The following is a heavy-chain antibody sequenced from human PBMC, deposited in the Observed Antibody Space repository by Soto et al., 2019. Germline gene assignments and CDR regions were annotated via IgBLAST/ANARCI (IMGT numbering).Heavy chain of an antibody. D-gene: IGHD2-2*01. V-gene: IGHV4-59*08. CDR1: GGNISSYD. J-gene: IGHJ6*03. CDR3: ARYCSSTSCYDDDYYYYYMDV. Sequence: PLVPLCLTCTVSGGNISSYDWRLIRPPPGKGLESIGYIYYSGSTSYNPSLKSRATISVDTSKNQFSLKLSSVTAADTAVYYCARYCSSTSCYDDDYYYYYMDVWGKGNTVTVSS. CDR2: IYYSGST.